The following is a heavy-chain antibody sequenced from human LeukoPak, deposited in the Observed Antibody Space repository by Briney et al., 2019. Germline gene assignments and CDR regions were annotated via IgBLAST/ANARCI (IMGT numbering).Heavy chain of an antibody. CDR2: IWSDSSHK. J-gene: IGHJ4*02. CDR3: AREAHRAVAFDY. CDR1: GFTFSSYG. V-gene: IGHV3-33*01. Sequence: GGSLRLSCAASGFTFSSYGMHWIRQAPGKGLEWVAVIWSDSSHKYYVDSMKGRFTISRDNSKNTLYLQMNSLRAEDTAVYYCAREAHRAVAFDYWGQGTLVTVSS.